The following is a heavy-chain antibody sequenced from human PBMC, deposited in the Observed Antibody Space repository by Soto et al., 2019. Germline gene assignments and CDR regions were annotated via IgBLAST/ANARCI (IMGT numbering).Heavy chain of an antibody. D-gene: IGHD3-3*01. V-gene: IGHV3-15*01. Sequence: GGSLRLSCAASGFTFSNAWMSWVRQAPGKGLEWVGRIKSKTDGGTTDYAAPVKGRFTISRDDSKNTLYLQMNSLKTEDTAVYYCTTSYEYYYYYYMDVWGKGTTVTVSS. J-gene: IGHJ6*03. CDR1: GFTFSNAW. CDR2: IKSKTDGGTT. CDR3: TTSYEYYYYYYMDV.